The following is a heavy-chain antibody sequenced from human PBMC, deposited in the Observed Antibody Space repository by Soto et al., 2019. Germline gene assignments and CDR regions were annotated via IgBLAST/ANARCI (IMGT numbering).Heavy chain of an antibody. CDR3: ARGISVAGTWWFDP. CDR1: GFTFSSYW. V-gene: IGHV3-7*05. D-gene: IGHD6-19*01. Sequence: GGSLRLSCAASGFTFSSYWMNWVRQTPGKGLEWVANIEPDGSDKYYVDSVKGRFTISRDNAKNSLYLQLNSLRAEDTAVYYCARGISVAGTWWFDPWGQGTLVTVSS. CDR2: IEPDGSDK. J-gene: IGHJ5*02.